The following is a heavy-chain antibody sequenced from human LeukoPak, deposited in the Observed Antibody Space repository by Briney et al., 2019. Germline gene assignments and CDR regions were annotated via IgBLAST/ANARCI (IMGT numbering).Heavy chain of an antibody. CDR1: GLTVSSSY. CDR3: ARVRPWVFGY. Sequence: GGSLRLSCAASGLTVSSSYMSWVRQAPGKGLEWVSIIYIGDNPHYADSVKGRFTISRHNSKNTLYLQMNNLRAGDTAVYYCARVRPWVFGYWGQGTLVTVSS. V-gene: IGHV3-53*04. J-gene: IGHJ4*02. CDR2: IYIGDNP.